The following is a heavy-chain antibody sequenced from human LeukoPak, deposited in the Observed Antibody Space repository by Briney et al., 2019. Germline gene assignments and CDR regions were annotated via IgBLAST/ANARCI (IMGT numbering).Heavy chain of an antibody. CDR2: IIPIFGTA. D-gene: IGHD3-10*01. CDR3: ARIKGILSRAFDI. V-gene: IGHV1-69*06. Sequence: GASVKVSCKASGGTFSSYAISWVRQAPGQGLEWMGGIIPIFGTANYAQKFQGRVTITADKSTSTAYMELSSLRSEDTAVYYCARIKGILSRAFDIWGQGTMVTVSS. CDR1: GGTFSSYA. J-gene: IGHJ3*02.